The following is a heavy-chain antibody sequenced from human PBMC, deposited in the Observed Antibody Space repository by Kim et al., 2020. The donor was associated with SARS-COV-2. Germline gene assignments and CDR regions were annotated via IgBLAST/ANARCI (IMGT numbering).Heavy chain of an antibody. CDR1: GYTFTSYA. Sequence: ASVKVSCKASGYTFTSYAMHWVRQAPGQRLEWMGWINAGNGNTKYSQKFQGRVTITRDTSAGTAYMELSSLRSEDTAVYYCASSVGYCSGGSCYSVDYWGQGTLVTVSS. CDR3: ASSVGYCSGGSCYSVDY. CDR2: INAGNGNT. J-gene: IGHJ4*02. D-gene: IGHD2-15*01. V-gene: IGHV1-3*01.